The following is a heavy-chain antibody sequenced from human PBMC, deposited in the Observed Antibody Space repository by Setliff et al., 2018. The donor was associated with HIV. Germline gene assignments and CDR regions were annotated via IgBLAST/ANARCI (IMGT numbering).Heavy chain of an antibody. CDR2: SYYSGSS. CDR1: GGSISSGDYF. D-gene: IGHD3-10*01. CDR3: ARLITMVRGVEKHWYFDL. J-gene: IGHJ2*01. Sequence: SETLSLTCTVSGGSISSGDYFLSWIRQAPGKGLEWIGCSYYSGSSYYNPSLQRRVTISVDTSKNQVSLNLSSVTATDTAVYYCARLITMVRGVEKHWYFDLWGRGTLVTVSS. V-gene: IGHV4-30-4*08.